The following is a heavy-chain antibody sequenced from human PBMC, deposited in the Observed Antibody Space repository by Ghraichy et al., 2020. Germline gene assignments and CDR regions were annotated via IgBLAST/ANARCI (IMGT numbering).Heavy chain of an antibody. D-gene: IGHD2-15*01. Sequence: SETLSLTCTVSGGSISNSLSYWGWIRQPPGKGLERIATIYHTGSTYYNPSLRTRVTISVDSSKSQFSLSLSSVTAADTAIYYCARHRRDVVAATTFFDYWGQGLLVTVSS. V-gene: IGHV4-39*01. CDR2: IYHTGST. J-gene: IGHJ4*02. CDR1: GGSISNSLSY. CDR3: ARHRRDVVAATTFFDY.